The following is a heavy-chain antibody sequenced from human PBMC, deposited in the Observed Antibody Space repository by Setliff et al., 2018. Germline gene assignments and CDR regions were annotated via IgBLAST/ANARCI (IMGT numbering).Heavy chain of an antibody. Sequence: NPSETLSLTCAVSGYSIGRDYYWGWIRQPPGKGLEWIGEINHSGSTNYNPSLKSRVTISVDTSKNQFSLKLSSVTAADTAVYYCAKGFDSSGYHYYYYYGMDVWGQGTTVTVSS. CDR1: GYSIGRDYY. CDR3: AKGFDSSGYHYYYYYGMDV. J-gene: IGHJ6*02. CDR2: INHSGST. D-gene: IGHD3-22*01. V-gene: IGHV4-38-2*01.